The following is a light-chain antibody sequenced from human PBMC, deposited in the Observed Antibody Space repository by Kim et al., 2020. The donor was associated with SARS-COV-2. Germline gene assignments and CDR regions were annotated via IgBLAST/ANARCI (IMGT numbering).Light chain of an antibody. CDR2: DAS. V-gene: IGKV3-15*01. CDR3: QQYRNWPYT. J-gene: IGKJ2*01. Sequence: SVCQGEGATLSSRASQGVISNVAWYQQKPGQAPSLLIYDASTRATGVPGRFRGSGSGTEFTLTISSLQSEDFAVYFCQQYRNWPYTFGQGTKLEI. CDR1: QGVISN.